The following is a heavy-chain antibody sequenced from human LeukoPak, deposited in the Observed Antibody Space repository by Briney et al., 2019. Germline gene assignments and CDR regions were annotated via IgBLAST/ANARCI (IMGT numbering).Heavy chain of an antibody. D-gene: IGHD1-26*01. CDR2: IYYSGSSGST. Sequence: SETLSLTCSVSGDSLSSSGHYWSWIRQLPGKGLEWIGYIYYSGSSGSTHYNPSLKSRLTISLDTSKNQFSLMLTSVTAADTAVYYCARHRLSESYTGYFDSWGQGTLVTVSS. V-gene: IGHV4-31*03. J-gene: IGHJ4*02. CDR3: ARHRLSESYTGYFDS. CDR1: GDSLSSSGHY.